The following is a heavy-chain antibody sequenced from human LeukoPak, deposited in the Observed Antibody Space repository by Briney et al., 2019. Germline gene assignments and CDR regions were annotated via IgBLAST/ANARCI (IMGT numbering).Heavy chain of an antibody. D-gene: IGHD4-17*01. Sequence: SETLSLTCSVSGGSISSYYWSWIRQPPGKGLEWIGYIYYTGSTNYNPSLKSRVTISVDTSKNQFSLKLSSVTAAETAVYYCARVGVYDDYAPVYWGQRALVTVSP. CDR2: IYYTGST. CDR1: GGSISSYY. CDR3: ARVGVYDDYAPVY. V-gene: IGHV4-59*12. J-gene: IGHJ4*02.